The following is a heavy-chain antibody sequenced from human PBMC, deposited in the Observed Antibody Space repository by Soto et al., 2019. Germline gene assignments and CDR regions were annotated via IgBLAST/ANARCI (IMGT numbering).Heavy chain of an antibody. CDR3: ARDYGHDCSGGNCYFYF. V-gene: IGHV1-69*01. Sequence: QVQLVQSGAEVKKPGSSVKVSCKASGGTFSRYAINWVRQAPGHGLEWMGGIIPLFGTAKYAQKFQGRVTITADESTSTAHRELRSLRSEDTAVYYCARDYGHDCSGGNCYFYFWGQGTLVTVSS. D-gene: IGHD2-15*01. CDR2: IIPLFGTA. CDR1: GGTFSRYA. J-gene: IGHJ4*02.